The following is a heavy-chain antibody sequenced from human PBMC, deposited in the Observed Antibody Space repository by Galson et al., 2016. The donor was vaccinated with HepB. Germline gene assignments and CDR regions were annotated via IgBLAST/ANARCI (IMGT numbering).Heavy chain of an antibody. D-gene: IGHD4-17*01. CDR3: AKDPGRYGDYVFYYYGMDV. V-gene: IGHV3-23*01. Sequence: SLRLSCAASGFTFSSYAMSWVRQAPGKGLEWVSAISGRGGSTYYADSVKGRFTISRDNSKNTLYLQMNSLRAEDTAVYYCAKDPGRYGDYVFYYYGMDVWGQGTTVTVSS. CDR1: GFTFSSYA. J-gene: IGHJ6*02. CDR2: ISGRGGST.